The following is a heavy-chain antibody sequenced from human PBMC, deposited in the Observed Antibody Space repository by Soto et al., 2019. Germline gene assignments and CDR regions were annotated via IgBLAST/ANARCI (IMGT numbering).Heavy chain of an antibody. Sequence: GGSLRLSCAASGFTFSSYAMSWVRQAPGKGLEWVSAISGSGGSTYYADSVKGRFTISRDNSKNTLYLQMNSLRAEDTAVYYCAKDTPNNRPTKDDAFDIWGQGTMVTVSS. CDR2: ISGSGGST. V-gene: IGHV3-23*01. CDR3: AKDTPNNRPTKDDAFDI. CDR1: GFTFSSYA. D-gene: IGHD2-8*01. J-gene: IGHJ3*02.